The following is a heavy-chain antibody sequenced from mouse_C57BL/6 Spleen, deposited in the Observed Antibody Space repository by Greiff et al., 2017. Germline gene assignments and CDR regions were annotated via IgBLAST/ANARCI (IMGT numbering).Heavy chain of an antibody. J-gene: IGHJ1*03. CDR2: ISYDGSN. CDR3: AKEREYFDV. V-gene: IGHV3-6*01. Sequence: EVKLMESGPGLVTPSQSLSLTCSVTGYSITSGYYWNWIRQFPGNKLEWMGYISYDGSNNYNPSLKNRISITRDTSKNQFFLKLNSLTTEDTATYYCAKEREYFDVWGKGTTVTVSS. CDR1: GYSITSGYY.